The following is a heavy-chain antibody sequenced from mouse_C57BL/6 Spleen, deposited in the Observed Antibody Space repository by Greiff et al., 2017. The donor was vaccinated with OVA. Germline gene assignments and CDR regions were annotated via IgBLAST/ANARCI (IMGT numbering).Heavy chain of an antibody. D-gene: IGHD3-2*02. J-gene: IGHJ3*01. CDR3: ARSEDDGSGYGAY. CDR1: GYTFTDYY. Sequence: VQLQQSGPVLVKPGASVKMSCKASGYTFTDYYMNWVKQSHGKSLEWIGVIKRYNGGTSYNQKFKGKATLTVDTSSSTAYMELSSLTSEDSAVYYCARSEDDGSGYGAYWGQGTLVTVSA. V-gene: IGHV1-19*01. CDR2: IKRYNGGT.